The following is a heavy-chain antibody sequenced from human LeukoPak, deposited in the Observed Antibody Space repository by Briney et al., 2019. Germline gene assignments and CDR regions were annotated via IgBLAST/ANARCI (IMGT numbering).Heavy chain of an antibody. CDR2: IYYSGST. CDR3: AHSSGWYDGFDY. Sequence: SETLSLTCTVSGGSISSYYWSWIRQPPGKGLEWIGHIYYSGSTNHNPSLKSRVTISVDTSKNQFSLKLSSVTAADTAVYYCAHSSGWYDGFDYWGQGTLVTVSS. D-gene: IGHD6-19*01. J-gene: IGHJ4*02. V-gene: IGHV4-59*08. CDR1: GGSISSYY.